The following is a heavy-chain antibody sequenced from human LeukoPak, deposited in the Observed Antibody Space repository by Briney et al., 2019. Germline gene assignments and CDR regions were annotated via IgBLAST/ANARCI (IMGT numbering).Heavy chain of an antibody. CDR3: ARLCYYDILTGSDGMDV. Sequence: ASVKVSCKASGYTFTSYDINWVRQATGQGLEWMGWMNPNSGNTGYAQRFQGRVIMTRNTSISTAYMELSSLRSEDTAVYYCARLCYYDILTGSDGMDVWGQGTTVTVSS. J-gene: IGHJ6*02. V-gene: IGHV1-8*01. CDR2: MNPNSGNT. CDR1: GYTFTSYD. D-gene: IGHD3-9*01.